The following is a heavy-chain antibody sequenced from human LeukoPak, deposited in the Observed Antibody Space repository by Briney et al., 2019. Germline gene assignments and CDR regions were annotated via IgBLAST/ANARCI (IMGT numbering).Heavy chain of an antibody. CDR1: PLTFSRHG. D-gene: IGHD2-15*01. Sequence: PLRSPSLLSLPSPLTFSRHGIYDTCQAPGKGLGWVSHISTDESSTSYADSVKGRFTISRDNAKNTLYLQMNSLRGEDTAVYYCASGGRSFGYDSWGQGTLVTVSS. CDR2: ISTDESST. V-gene: IGHV3-74*01. CDR3: ASGGRSFGYDS. J-gene: IGHJ4*02.